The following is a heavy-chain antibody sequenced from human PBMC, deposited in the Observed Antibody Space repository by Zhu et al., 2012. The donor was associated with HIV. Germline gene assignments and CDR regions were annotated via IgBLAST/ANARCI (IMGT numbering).Heavy chain of an antibody. CDR3: AREWGGDLDY. CDR1: AFTFSSYS. V-gene: IGHV3-48*01. D-gene: IGHD3-16*01. Sequence: EVQLVESGGGLVQPGGSLRLSCAASAFTFSSYSMNWVRQAPGKGLEWVSYISSSSSTIYYADSVKGRFTISRDNAKKSLYLQMNSLRAEDTAVYYCAREWGGDLDYWSQGTLVTVSS. J-gene: IGHJ4*02. CDR2: ISSSSSTI.